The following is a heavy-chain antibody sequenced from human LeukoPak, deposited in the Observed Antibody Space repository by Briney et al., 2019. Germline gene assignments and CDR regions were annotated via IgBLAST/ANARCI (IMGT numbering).Heavy chain of an antibody. CDR3: ARGPPFWSGFPLPYYYFDY. V-gene: IGHV1-69*04. CDR1: GGTFSSYA. CDR2: IIPILGIA. J-gene: IGHJ4*02. Sequence: SVKVSCKASGGTFSSYAISWVRQAPGQGLEWMGRIIPILGIANYAQKFQGRVTITADKSTSTAYMELSSLRAEDTAVYYCARGPPFWSGFPLPYYYFDYWGQGTLVTVSS. D-gene: IGHD3-3*01.